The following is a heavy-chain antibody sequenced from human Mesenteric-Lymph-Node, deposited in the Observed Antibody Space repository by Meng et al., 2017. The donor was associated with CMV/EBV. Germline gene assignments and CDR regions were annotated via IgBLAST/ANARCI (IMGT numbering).Heavy chain of an antibody. D-gene: IGHD1-26*01. V-gene: IGHV3-74*01. CDR3: VRDFVGPNEY. CDR2: IDRDGKTT. CDR1: SNL. Sequence: EMQLEEYGGGVVQPGGSLRLSCAASSNLIQWVRQAPGKGLVWVSRIDRDGKTTDYAGSVRGRFTISRDSAKSTGYLQMNSLRAEDTAVYYCVRDFVGPNEYWGPGTMVTVSS. J-gene: IGHJ4*02.